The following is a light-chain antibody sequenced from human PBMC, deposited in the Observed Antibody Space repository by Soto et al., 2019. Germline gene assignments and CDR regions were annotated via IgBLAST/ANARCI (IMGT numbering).Light chain of an antibody. CDR3: QQYCSYPWS. Sequence: DIQMTKTPSSLSASVGDRVTITCRASQSISSYLNWYQQKPGKAPKLLIYAASSLQSGVPSRFSGSGSGTEFTLTISSLQSDDFATYYCQQYCSYPWSFGQGTKVDIK. CDR2: AAS. J-gene: IGKJ1*01. CDR1: QSISSY. V-gene: IGKV1-39*01.